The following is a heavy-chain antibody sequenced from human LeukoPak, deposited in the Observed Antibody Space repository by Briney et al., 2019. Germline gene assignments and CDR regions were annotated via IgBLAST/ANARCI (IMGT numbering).Heavy chain of an antibody. CDR3: AKDPNPYGDYFDY. V-gene: IGHV3-23*01. CDR1: GITFSSYA. CDR2: ISGSGGST. J-gene: IGHJ4*02. Sequence: GGSLRLSCAASGITFSSYAMSWVRQAPGKGLEWVSAISGSGGSTYYADSVRGRFTISRDNSKNTLYLQMNSLRAEDTAVYYCAKDPNPYGDYFDYWGQGTLVTVSS. D-gene: IGHD4-17*01.